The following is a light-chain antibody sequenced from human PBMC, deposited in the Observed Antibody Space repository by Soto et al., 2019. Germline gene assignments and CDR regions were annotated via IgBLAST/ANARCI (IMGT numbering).Light chain of an antibody. CDR1: QSINTY. CDR3: QQYNNWPGT. Sequence: TVWTQSRATLSLTPGEGATLSCRASQSINTYLAWYQQKPGQAPRLLIYDASKRATGIPARFSGSGSGTNFTLTISSLQSEDFAVYYCQQYNNWPGTFGQGTMVDVK. CDR2: DAS. V-gene: IGKV3-11*01. J-gene: IGKJ1*01.